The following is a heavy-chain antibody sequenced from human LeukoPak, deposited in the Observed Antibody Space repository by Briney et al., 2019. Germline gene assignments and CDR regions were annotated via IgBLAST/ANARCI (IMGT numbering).Heavy chain of an antibody. CDR2: IYPGDSDS. CDR3: ARHFEMATADY. CDR1: GYSFSSYW. Sequence: GESLKISCKGSGYSFSSYWIAWVRQMPGKGLEWMGIIYPGDSDSKYSRSFQGQVTISADKSISTAYLQWSSLKASDTAMYYCARHFEMATADYWGQGTLVTVSS. D-gene: IGHD5-24*01. J-gene: IGHJ4*02. V-gene: IGHV5-51*01.